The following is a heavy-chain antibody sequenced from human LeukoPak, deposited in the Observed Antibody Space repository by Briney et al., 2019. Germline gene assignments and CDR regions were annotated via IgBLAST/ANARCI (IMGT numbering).Heavy chain of an antibody. J-gene: IGHJ3*02. D-gene: IGHD6-19*01. CDR2: IYYSGST. V-gene: IGHV4-59*08. CDR1: GGSISSYY. CDR3: ARHSPYSSGWPGGDAFDI. Sequence: SETLSLTCTVSGGSISSYYWSWIRHPPGKGLEWIGYIYYSGSTNYNPSLKSRVTISVDTSKNQFSLKLSSVTAADTAVYYCARHSPYSSGWPGGDAFDIWGQGTMVTVSS.